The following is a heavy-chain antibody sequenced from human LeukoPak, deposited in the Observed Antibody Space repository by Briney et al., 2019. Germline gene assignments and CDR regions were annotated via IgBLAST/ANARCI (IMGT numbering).Heavy chain of an antibody. J-gene: IGHJ5*02. CDR2: INHSGST. CDR1: GGSLSGYY. Sequence: PSETLSLTCAVYGGSLSGYYWSWIRQPPGKGLEWIGEINHSGSTNYNPSLKSRVTISVDTSKNQSSLKLSSVTAADTAVYYCARGAYYDFWSGYYTHWFDPWGQGTLVTVSS. CDR3: ARGAYYDFWSGYYTHWFDP. V-gene: IGHV4-34*01. D-gene: IGHD3-3*01.